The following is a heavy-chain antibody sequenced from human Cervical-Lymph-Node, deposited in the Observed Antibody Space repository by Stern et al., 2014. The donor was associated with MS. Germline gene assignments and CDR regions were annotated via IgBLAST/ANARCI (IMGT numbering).Heavy chain of an antibody. V-gene: IGHV1-69*01. Sequence: VKVVQSGAEVKKPGSSVRVSCKASGGTFSTYAISWVRQAPGQGLEWMGGIIPMFGTADYAQNFQGRVTITPDGSTNIAYMELSSLRSEDTAVYYCPSPDLDYNYYYFYAMDVWGQGTTVTVSS. J-gene: IGHJ6*02. CDR2: IIPMFGTA. CDR3: PSPDLDYNYYYFYAMDV. D-gene: IGHD4-11*01. CDR1: GGTFSTYA.